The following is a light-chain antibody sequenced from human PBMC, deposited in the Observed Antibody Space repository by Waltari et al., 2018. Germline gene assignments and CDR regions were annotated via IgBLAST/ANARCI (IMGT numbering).Light chain of an antibody. CDR1: SIDSGGLNC. Sequence: SALTQPDSVSGSPGQSITISCCGISIDSGGLNCVSRYQQHPGEAPKVIIYDATNRPSGVSNRFSGSKSGSSASLTISGLQPEDEADYYCCSFTSSTTGIFGGGTKLTVL. V-gene: IGLV2-14*03. J-gene: IGLJ2*01. CDR3: CSFTSSTTGI. CDR2: DAT.